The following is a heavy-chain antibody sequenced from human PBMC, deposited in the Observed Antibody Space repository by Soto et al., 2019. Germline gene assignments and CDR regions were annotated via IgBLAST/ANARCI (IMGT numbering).Heavy chain of an antibody. J-gene: IGHJ4*02. CDR2: IYYSGST. CDR3: ARAPYDAYYDSCGYYSPAFDY. V-gene: IGHV4-31*03. Sequence: NPALNRTVPGGSLNRGGYYWGLIRPQPGKGPEGIGYIYYSGSTYYNPSLKSRVTISVDTSKNQFSLKLSSVTAADTAVYYCARAPYDAYYDSCGYYSPAFDYWGQGTLVPVSS. CDR1: GGSLNRGGYY. D-gene: IGHD3-22*01.